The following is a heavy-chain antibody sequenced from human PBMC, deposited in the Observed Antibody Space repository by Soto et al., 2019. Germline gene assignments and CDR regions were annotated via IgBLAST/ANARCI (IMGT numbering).Heavy chain of an antibody. Sequence: ASVKVSCKASGYTFTGYYIHWVREAPGQGLEWMGWINPQTGGTSYGQKFQGRVTLSRDTSINTAYLELSRLRFGDTAVYFCARERYQVISDGMDVWGQGTTVTSP. J-gene: IGHJ6*02. CDR3: ARERYQVISDGMDV. CDR2: INPQTGGT. V-gene: IGHV1-2*02. CDR1: GYTFTGYY. D-gene: IGHD2-2*01.